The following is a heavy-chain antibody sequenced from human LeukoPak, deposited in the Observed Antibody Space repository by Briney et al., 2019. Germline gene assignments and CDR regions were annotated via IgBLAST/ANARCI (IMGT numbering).Heavy chain of an antibody. CDR2: ISTSGGST. J-gene: IGHJ5*02. V-gene: IGHV3-23*01. CDR1: GFTFSSYA. Sequence: GGSLRLSCAASGFTFSSYAMSWVRQAPGKGLEWVSAISTSGGSTYYADSVKGRFTISRDNSKNTLYLQMNSLRAEDTAVYYCAKARIAAAGTIDWFDPWGQGTLVTVSS. D-gene: IGHD6-13*01. CDR3: AKARIAAAGTIDWFDP.